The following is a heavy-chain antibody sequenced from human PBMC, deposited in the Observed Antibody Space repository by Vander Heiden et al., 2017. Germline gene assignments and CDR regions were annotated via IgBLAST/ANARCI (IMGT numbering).Heavy chain of an antibody. CDR2: ISYDGSNK. Sequence: QVQLVESGGGVVQPGRSLRLSCAAFGFTFSSYGMHWVRQAPGKWLEWVAVISYDGSNKYYADAVKGRFTISRDNSKNTLYLQMNSMRAEDTAVYYCAKGRGYSYGLFDYWGQGTLVTVSS. CDR1: GFTFSSYG. J-gene: IGHJ4*02. D-gene: IGHD5-18*01. V-gene: IGHV3-30*18. CDR3: AKGRGYSYGLFDY.